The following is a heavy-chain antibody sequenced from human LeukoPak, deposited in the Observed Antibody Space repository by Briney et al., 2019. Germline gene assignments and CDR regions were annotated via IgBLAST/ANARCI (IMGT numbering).Heavy chain of an antibody. V-gene: IGHV3-74*01. Sequence: GGSLRLSCAASGFIFRNYWMHWVRQAPGKGLVWVARINPNGITTTYTDSVKGRFTISRDNAKNTLYLQMNSLRAEDTAVYYCARDDRMDVWGQGTTVTVSS. CDR3: ARDDRMDV. CDR1: GFIFRNYW. J-gene: IGHJ6*02. CDR2: INPNGITT.